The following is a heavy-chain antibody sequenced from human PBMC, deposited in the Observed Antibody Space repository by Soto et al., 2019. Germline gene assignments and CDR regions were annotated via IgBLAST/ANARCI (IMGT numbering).Heavy chain of an antibody. J-gene: IGHJ6*03. D-gene: IGHD2-8*01. V-gene: IGHV6-1*01. CDR1: GDSVSSNSAA. CDR3: ARDRGYCTNGVCYTFNYYYYMDV. Sequence: PSQTLSLTCAISGDSVSSNSAAWNWIRQSPSRGLEWLGRIYYRSKWYNDYAVSVKSRITINPDTSKNQFSLQLNSVTPEDTAVYYCARDRGYCTNGVCYTFNYYYYMDVWGKGTTVTVSS. CDR2: IYYRSKWYN.